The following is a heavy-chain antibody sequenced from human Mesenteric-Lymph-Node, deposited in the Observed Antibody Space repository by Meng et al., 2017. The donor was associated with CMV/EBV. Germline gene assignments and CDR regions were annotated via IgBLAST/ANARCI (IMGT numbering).Heavy chain of an antibody. J-gene: IGHJ6*02. D-gene: IGHD1-26*01. CDR1: GFTFSSYA. Sequence: GESLKISCAASGFTFSSYAMHWVRQAPGKGLEWVAVISYDGSNKYYADSVKGRFTISRDNSKNTVYLQMNSLRGEDTAVYYCARALSGSYYSGMDVWGQGTTVTVSS. CDR3: ARALSGSYYSGMDV. V-gene: IGHV3-30*14. CDR2: ISYDGSNK.